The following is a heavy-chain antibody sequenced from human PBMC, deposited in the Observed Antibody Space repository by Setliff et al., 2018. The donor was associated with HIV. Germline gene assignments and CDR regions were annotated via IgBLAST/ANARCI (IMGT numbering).Heavy chain of an antibody. CDR1: GYNFISYH. CDR3: ARGTGIAVAGTDY. CDR2: INANGGGT. J-gene: IGHJ4*02. V-gene: IGHV1-46*01. D-gene: IGHD6-19*01. Sequence: GASVKVSCKASGYNFISYHLHWLRQAPGQGLEWMGIINANGGGTSYAQKFQGRVTITRDTSTNTVYMEMSGLRSEDTAVYYCARGTGIAVAGTDYWGQGTLVTVSS.